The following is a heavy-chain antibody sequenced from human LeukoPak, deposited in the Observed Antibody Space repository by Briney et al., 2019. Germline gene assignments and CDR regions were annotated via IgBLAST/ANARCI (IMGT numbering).Heavy chain of an antibody. V-gene: IGHV1-46*01. CDR2: INPSGGST. Sequence: ASVKVSCKASGYTFTSYYMHWVRQAPGQGLERMGIINPSGGSTSYAQKFQGRVTMTRDASTSTVYMELSSLRSEDTAVYYCASSLGPHSGWYDYWGQGTLVTVSS. CDR1: GYTFTSYY. D-gene: IGHD6-19*01. J-gene: IGHJ4*02. CDR3: ASSLGPHSGWYDY.